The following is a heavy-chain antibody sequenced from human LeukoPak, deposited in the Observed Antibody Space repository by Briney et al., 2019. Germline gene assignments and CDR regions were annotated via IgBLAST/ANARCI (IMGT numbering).Heavy chain of an antibody. Sequence: GGSLRLSCAAPGFTFSSYGMSWVRQAPGKGLEWVANIKEDGSEKYFVDSVKGRFTISRDNAKNSLYLQMNSLRAEDTAVYYCVRGMSCAYWGQGTLVTVSS. CDR3: VRGMSCAY. J-gene: IGHJ4*02. D-gene: IGHD3-16*01. CDR1: GFTFSSYG. V-gene: IGHV3-7*01. CDR2: IKEDGSEK.